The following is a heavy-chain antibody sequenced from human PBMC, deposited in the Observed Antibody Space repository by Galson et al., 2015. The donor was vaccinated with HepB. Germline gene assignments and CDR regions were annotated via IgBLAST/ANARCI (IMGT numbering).Heavy chain of an antibody. Sequence: QSGAEVKKPGESLKISCKASGYTFTSYGISWVRQAPGQGLEWMGWISAYNGNTNYAQKLQGRVTMTTDTSTSTAYMELRSLRSDDTAVYYCARDRGGVYDSSGYYWDDAFDIWGQGTMVTVSS. V-gene: IGHV1-18*01. CDR1: GYTFTSYG. CDR3: ARDRGGVYDSSGYYWDDAFDI. J-gene: IGHJ3*02. D-gene: IGHD3-22*01. CDR2: ISAYNGNT.